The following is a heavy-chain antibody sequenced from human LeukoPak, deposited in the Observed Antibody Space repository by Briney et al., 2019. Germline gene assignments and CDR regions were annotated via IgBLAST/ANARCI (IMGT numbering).Heavy chain of an antibody. CDR3: AKGDSSSWYESNWFDP. D-gene: IGHD6-13*01. J-gene: IGHJ5*02. CDR1: GFTVSSNY. CDR2: IYSGGST. Sequence: PGGSLRLSCAASGFTVSSNYMSWVRQAPGKGLEWVSVIYSGGSTYYADSVKGRFTISRDNSKNTLYLQMNSLRAEDTAVYYCAKGDSSSWYESNWFDPWGQGTLVTVSS. V-gene: IGHV3-53*01.